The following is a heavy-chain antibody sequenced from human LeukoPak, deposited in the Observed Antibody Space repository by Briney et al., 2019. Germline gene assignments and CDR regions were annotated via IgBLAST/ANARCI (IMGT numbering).Heavy chain of an antibody. J-gene: IGHJ4*02. Sequence: PEGSLRLSCAASGFTFNNYAMNWVRQTPGGGLEWVSFIGISSGPLLYADSVKGRFTISRDNAKASVYLQMNRLRAEDTAVYYCARAKGYTSSYSFDYWGQGILVTVSS. CDR3: ARAKGYTSSYSFDY. V-gene: IGHV3-48*04. D-gene: IGHD3-10*01. CDR2: IGISSGPL. CDR1: GFTFNNYA.